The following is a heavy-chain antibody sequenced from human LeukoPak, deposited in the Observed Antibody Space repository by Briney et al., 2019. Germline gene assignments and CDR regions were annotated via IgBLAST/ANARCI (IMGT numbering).Heavy chain of an antibody. Sequence: SETLSLTCTVSGGSISSSSYYWGWIRQPPGKGLEWIGSIYYSGSTNYNPSLKSRVTISVDTSKNQFSLKLSSVTAADTAVYYCARDLGYSGSSDAFDIWGQGTMVTVSS. D-gene: IGHD1-26*01. CDR2: IYYSGST. CDR3: ARDLGYSGSSDAFDI. J-gene: IGHJ3*02. V-gene: IGHV4-39*07. CDR1: GGSISSSSYY.